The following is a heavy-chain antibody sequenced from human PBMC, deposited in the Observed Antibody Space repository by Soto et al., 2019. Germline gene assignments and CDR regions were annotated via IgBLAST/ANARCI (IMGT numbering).Heavy chain of an antibody. Sequence: GGFLRLPCAASGFLFNNAWMSWVRQAPGKGLEWLGRIKSKTDGGTIDYAAPVKGRCTISRDDSKNTLYLQMNSLKCEDTAVYYCALVVIATFDYWGQGTLVTVSS. V-gene: IGHV3-15*01. CDR2: IKSKTDGGTI. CDR1: GFLFNNAW. J-gene: IGHJ4*02. D-gene: IGHD2-21*01. CDR3: ALVVIATFDY.